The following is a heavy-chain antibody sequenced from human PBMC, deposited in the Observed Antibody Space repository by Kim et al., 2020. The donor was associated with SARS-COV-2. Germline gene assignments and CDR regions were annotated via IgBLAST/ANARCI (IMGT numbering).Heavy chain of an antibody. V-gene: IGHV6-1*01. CDR2: N. J-gene: IGHJ6*02. Sequence: NDCAITVKSRITISPDTAKSQVYLQLNSVTPEDTAVYYCARDLGYYGMDVWGQGTTVTVSS. CDR3: ARDLGYYGMDV.